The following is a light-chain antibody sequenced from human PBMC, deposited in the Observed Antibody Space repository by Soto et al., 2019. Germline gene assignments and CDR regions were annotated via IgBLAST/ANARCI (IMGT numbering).Light chain of an antibody. J-gene: IGKJ5*01. Sequence: EIVLAQSSGTLSLSPGERATLSCRASQSVSSNSLAWYHQKPGQPPRLLMYGASSRATGVPDRFSGSGSGTDFTLTISRLEPEDFAMYYCQQYGSSLITFGQGTRLEIK. V-gene: IGKV3-20*01. CDR1: QSVSSNS. CDR2: GAS. CDR3: QQYGSSLIT.